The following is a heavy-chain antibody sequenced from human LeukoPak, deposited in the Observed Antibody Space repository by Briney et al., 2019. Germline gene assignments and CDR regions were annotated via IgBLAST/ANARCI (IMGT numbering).Heavy chain of an antibody. CDR2: IQYDGINR. V-gene: IGHV3-30*02. D-gene: IGHD2-2*03. CDR3: ASLLGYCRTNCHPSPDY. J-gene: IGHJ4*02. CDR1: GFSFNNYG. Sequence: GSLRLYCAASGFSFNNYGMHWVRQAPGKGLEWLAFIQYDGINRDYAASVKGRFTISTDKSKNTAYLQMNSLSVEDTAVYYCASLLGYCRTNCHPSPDYWGQGTLVTVSS.